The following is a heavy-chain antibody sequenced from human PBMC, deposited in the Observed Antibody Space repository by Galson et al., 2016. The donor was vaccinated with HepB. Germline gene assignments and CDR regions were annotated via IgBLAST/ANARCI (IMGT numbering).Heavy chain of an antibody. CDR1: GFTFNIHA. V-gene: IGHV3-23*01. D-gene: IGHD3-22*01. CDR2: MSESGRDT. J-gene: IGHJ4*02. Sequence: SLRLSCAASGFTFNIHAMTWVRQAPGKGLEWVSGMSESGRDTYYADSVKGRFTISRDNSNNTLYLEMNSLRAADTAVYYCARIVVMQTIRAKGQDYLDHWGQGTLVTFSS. CDR3: ARIVVMQTIRAKGQDYLDH.